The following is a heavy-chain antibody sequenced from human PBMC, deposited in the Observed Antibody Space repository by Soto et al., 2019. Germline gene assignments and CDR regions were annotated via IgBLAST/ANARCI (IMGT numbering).Heavy chain of an antibody. CDR2: MYHSGST. CDR1: GGSISSSNW. J-gene: IGHJ5*02. V-gene: IGHV4-4*02. CDR3: ARAHCSGGSCYSVQHWFDP. Sequence: QVQLQESGPGLVKPSGTLSLTCAVSGGSISSSNWWSWVRQHPGKGLEWIGEMYHSGSTNHNPSLKSRVTISVDKSKNQFSLKLSSVTAADTAVYYCARAHCSGGSCYSVQHWFDPWGQGTLVTVSS. D-gene: IGHD2-15*01.